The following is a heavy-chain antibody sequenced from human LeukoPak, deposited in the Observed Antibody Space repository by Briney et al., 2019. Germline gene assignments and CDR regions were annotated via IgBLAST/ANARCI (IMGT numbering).Heavy chain of an antibody. J-gene: IGHJ4*02. CDR1: GFTFSSYA. D-gene: IGHD3-22*01. V-gene: IGHV3-23*01. Sequence: GGSLRLSXAASGFTFSSYAMSWVRQAPGKGLEWVSAISGSGGSTYYADSVKGRFTISRDNSKNTLYLQMNSLRAEDTAVYYCARENYYDSSGYSVYWGQGTLVTVSS. CDR2: ISGSGGST. CDR3: ARENYYDSSGYSVY.